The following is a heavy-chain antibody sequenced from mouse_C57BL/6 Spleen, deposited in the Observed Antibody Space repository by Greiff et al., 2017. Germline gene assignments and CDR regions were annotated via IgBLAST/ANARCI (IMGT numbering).Heavy chain of an antibody. V-gene: IGHV5-6*01. J-gene: IGHJ1*03. D-gene: IGHD1-1*01. CDR3: ASAVVATFHWYFDV. CDR1: GFTFSSYG. CDR2: ISSGGSYT. Sequence: EVMLVESGGDLVKPGGSLKLSCAASGFTFSSYGMSWVRQTPDKRLGWVATISSGGSYTYYPDSVTGRFTISRDNAKNTLYLQMSSLKSEDTAMYYCASAVVATFHWYFDVWGTGTTVTVSS.